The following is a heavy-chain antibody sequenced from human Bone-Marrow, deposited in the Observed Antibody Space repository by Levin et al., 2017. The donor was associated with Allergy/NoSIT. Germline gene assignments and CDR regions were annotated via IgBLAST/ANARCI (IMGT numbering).Heavy chain of an antibody. Sequence: SETLSLTCTVSGGSINNADYYWTWIRQPPGKGLEWIGYIYYNGNSYYNSSLKSRVFISVDTSNNQFSLKMISVTAADTALYFCGRIAGAGRSWIDPWGQGTLVTVSS. D-gene: IGHD6-13*01. J-gene: IGHJ5*02. CDR3: GRIAGAGRSWIDP. V-gene: IGHV4-30-4*01. CDR1: GGSINNADYY. CDR2: IYYNGNS.